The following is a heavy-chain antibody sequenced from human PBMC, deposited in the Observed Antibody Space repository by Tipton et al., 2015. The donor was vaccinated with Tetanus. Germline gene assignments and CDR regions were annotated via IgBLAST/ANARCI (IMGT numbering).Heavy chain of an antibody. CDR1: GFTFSSYS. CDR3: ARSMDGYNYLDY. V-gene: IGHV3-21*01. D-gene: IGHD5-24*01. J-gene: IGHJ4*02. CDR2: ISSSSSYI. Sequence: GSLRLSCAASGFTFSSYSMNWVRQAPGKGLEWVSSISSSSSYIYYADSVKGRFTISRDNAKNSLYLQMNSLRAEDTAVYYCARSMDGYNYLDYWGQGTLVTVSS.